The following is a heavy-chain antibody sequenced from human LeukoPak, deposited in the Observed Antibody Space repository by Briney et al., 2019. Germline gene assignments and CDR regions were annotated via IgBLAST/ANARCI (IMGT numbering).Heavy chain of an antibody. V-gene: IGHV3-11*06. CDR2: ISSRSSYT. CDR3: ARDDRYSYGYSQSGHFDY. CDR1: GFSFSDYY. J-gene: IGHJ4*02. D-gene: IGHD5-18*01. Sequence: GGSLRLSCAASGFSFSDYYMSWIRQAPGKGLEWVSYISSRSSYTNYADSVKGRFTISRDNAKTSLYLQMNSLRAEDTAVYYCARDDRYSYGYSQSGHFDYWGQGILVTVSS.